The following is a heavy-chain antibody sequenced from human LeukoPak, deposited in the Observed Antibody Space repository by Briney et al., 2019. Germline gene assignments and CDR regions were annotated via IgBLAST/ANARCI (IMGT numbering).Heavy chain of an antibody. V-gene: IGHV4-59*08. CDR3: ARHSPRGYCSSTSCLQGYYFQH. Sequence: SETLSLTCTVSGGSISSYYWSWIRHPPGKGLEWIGYIYTSGSTNYNPSLKSRVPISVDTSKNQSSLKLSSLAAADTDVYYCARHSPRGYCSSTSCLQGYYFQHWGQGTLVTVSS. D-gene: IGHD2-2*01. CDR2: IYTSGST. J-gene: IGHJ1*01. CDR1: GGSISSYY.